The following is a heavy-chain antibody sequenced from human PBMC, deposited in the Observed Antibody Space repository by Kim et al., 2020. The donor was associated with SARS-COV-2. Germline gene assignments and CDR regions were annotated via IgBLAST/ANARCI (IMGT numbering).Heavy chain of an antibody. V-gene: IGHV3-23*01. D-gene: IGHD2-21*02. J-gene: IGHJ4*02. CDR3: AKVVLAYCGGAWDY. Sequence: ADSVKGRFTSSRDNSKNTLYLQMNSRGAEDTAVYYCAKVVLAYCGGAWDYWGQGTLVTVSS.